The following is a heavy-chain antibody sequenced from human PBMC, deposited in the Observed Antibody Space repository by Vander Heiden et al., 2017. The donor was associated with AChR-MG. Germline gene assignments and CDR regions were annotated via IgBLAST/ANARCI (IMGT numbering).Heavy chain of an antibody. CDR2: IFHSGST. V-gene: IGHV4-39*01. CDR1: GASISSRSYY. D-gene: IGHD1-26*01. CDR3: ARLKWEIDS. J-gene: IGHJ4*02. Sequence: QLQLQESGPALVKSSEPLSLTCTVSGASISSRSYYWGWIRQPPGKGLEWIGSIFHSGSTYHNPSLKSRVTISVDTSKNQFSLKLNSVTAADTAVYYCARLKWEIDSWGQGTLVTVSS.